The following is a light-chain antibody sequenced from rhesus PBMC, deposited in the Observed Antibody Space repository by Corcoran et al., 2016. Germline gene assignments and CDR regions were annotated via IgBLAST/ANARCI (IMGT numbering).Light chain of an antibody. Sequence: DIQMTQSPSALSASVGDRVTIPCRASQNIYTKLAWYQQKPGKAPKVLIYAPFSLQTGTPSRLSGSGSGTDFTLTFSSLQPEDSATYSCQHYFDNPPTFGGGTKVDIK. V-gene: IGKV1S12*01. CDR2: APF. J-gene: IGKJ4*01. CDR1: QNIYTK. CDR3: QHYFDNPPT.